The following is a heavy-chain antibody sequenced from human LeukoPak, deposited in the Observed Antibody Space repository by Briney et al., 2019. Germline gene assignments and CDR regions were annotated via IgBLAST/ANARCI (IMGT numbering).Heavy chain of an antibody. D-gene: IGHD6-6*01. V-gene: IGHV3-21*01. CDR1: GFTFSSYS. CDR3: ARGLAALVDSLDY. CDR2: ISSSSSYI. J-gene: IGHJ4*02. Sequence: KSGGSLRLSCAASGFTFSSYSMNWVRQAPGKGLEWVLSISSSSSYIYYADSVKGRFTISRDNAKNSLYLQMNSLRAEDTAVYYCARGLAALVDSLDYWGQGTLVTVSS.